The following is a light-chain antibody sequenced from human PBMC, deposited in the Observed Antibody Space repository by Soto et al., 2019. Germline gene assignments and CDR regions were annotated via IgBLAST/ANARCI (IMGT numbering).Light chain of an antibody. J-gene: IGKJ2*01. CDR3: QQYKVSPYT. CDR2: DVS. CDR1: QSLNGR. Sequence: DIPMTQSPSTLSASMGARVTITCRASQSLNGRLAWYQQKPGRPPKLLIYDVSFLESGVPSRFSGSGSGTDFNITISSLRPDDFATFYCQQYKVSPYTFGQGTRLDIQ. V-gene: IGKV1-5*01.